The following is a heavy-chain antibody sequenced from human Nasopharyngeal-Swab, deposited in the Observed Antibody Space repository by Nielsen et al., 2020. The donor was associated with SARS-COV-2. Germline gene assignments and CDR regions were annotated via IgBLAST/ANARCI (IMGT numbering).Heavy chain of an antibody. D-gene: IGHD2-2*01. V-gene: IGHV1-69*06. CDR2: IIPIFGTA. J-gene: IGHJ2*01. CDR1: GGTFSSYA. Sequence: SVKVSCKASGGTFSSYAISWVRQAPGQGLEWMGGIIPIFGTANYAQKFQGRVTITADKSTNTAYMELSSLRSEDTAVYYCARDEGPSSRSRYFDLWGRGTLVTVSS. CDR3: ARDEGPSSRSRYFDL.